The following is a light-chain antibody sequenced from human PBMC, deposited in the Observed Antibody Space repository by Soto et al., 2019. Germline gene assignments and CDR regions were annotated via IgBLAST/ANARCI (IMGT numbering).Light chain of an antibody. Sequence: ILLTQSTDSLAVSLGARATLNCESSQSVLSSSNNKNYLAWYQQKPGQPPKLLIYWASTRESGVPDRFSGSGSGTDFTLTISSLQAEDVAVYYCQQYYSSLWTFGQGTKVDIK. V-gene: IGKV4-1*01. J-gene: IGKJ1*01. CDR3: QQYYSSLWT. CDR2: WAS. CDR1: QSVLSSSNNKNY.